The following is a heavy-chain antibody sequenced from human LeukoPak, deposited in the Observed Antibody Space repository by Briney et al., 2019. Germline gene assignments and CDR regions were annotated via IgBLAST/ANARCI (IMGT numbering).Heavy chain of an antibody. J-gene: IGHJ5*02. Sequence: SETLSLTCTVSGGSISSYYWSWIRQPAGKGLEWIGRISASGSTNYAPSLRSRVPMSVDTSTKQFSLKLTSVTAADTAVYYCATDISWFDPWGRGTLVTVSS. V-gene: IGHV4-4*07. CDR2: ISASGST. CDR1: GGSISSYY. CDR3: ATDISWFDP.